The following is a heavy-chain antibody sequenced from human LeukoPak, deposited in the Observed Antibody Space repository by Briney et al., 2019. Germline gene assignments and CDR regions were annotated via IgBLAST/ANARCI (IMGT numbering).Heavy chain of an antibody. CDR3: SRSGYSNFDY. CDR2: IYASGRN. J-gene: IGHJ4*02. D-gene: IGHD3-3*01. V-gene: IGHV4-61*02. CDR1: GGSLSSGSDY. Sequence: SETLSLTCTVSGGSLSSGSDYWSWIRQSAGKGLEWIVRIYASGRNNYNPSLKSRVTISVDTTKNQFSLKLSSVTAADTAVYYCSRSGYSNFDYWGQGTLVTVSS.